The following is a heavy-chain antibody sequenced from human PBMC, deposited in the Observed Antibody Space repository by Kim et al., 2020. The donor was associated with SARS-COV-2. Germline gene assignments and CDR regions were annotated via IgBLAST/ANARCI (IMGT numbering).Heavy chain of an antibody. CDR3: ARVSGLWFGAYYYYGMDV. J-gene: IGHJ6*02. V-gene: IGHV4-59*01. CDR2: IYYSGST. CDR1: GGSISSYY. Sequence: PETLSLTCTVSGGSISSYYWSWIRQPPGKGLEWIGYIYYSGSTNYNPSLKSRVTISVDTSKNQFSLKLSSVTAADTAVYYCARVSGLWFGAYYYYGMDVWGQGTTVTVSS. D-gene: IGHD3-10*01.